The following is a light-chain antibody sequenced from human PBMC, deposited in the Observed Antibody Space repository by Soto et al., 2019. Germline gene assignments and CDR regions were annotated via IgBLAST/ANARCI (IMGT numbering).Light chain of an antibody. J-gene: IGKJ1*01. Sequence: VFPQSPGTLSLSPRARLTLPGKASPGVSANNLAWYQHKAGQTPRLLIYGASSRATGIPDRFSGSGSGTDFTLTISSLQAEDVALYYCQQYYDPPWTFGQGTKVEIK. V-gene: IGKV3-20*01. CDR1: PGVSANN. CDR2: GAS. CDR3: QQYYDPPWT.